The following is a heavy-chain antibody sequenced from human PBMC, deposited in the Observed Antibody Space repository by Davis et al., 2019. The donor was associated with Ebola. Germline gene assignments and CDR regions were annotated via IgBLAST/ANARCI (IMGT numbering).Heavy chain of an antibody. J-gene: IGHJ4*02. Sequence: PSETLSLTCGAYGGSFSGYYWNWIRQSPGKGLEWIGEINHSGSTNYNPSLKSRVTISVDTSKNQFSLKLSAVTAADTAVYYCARGGSYRPYYFDYWGQGTLVSVSS. CDR3: ARGGSYRPYYFDY. CDR1: GGSFSGYY. CDR2: INHSGST. D-gene: IGHD3-16*02. V-gene: IGHV4-34*01.